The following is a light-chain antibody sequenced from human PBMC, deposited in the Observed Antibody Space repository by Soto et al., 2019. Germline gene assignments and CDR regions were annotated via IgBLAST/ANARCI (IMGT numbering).Light chain of an antibody. CDR3: RQYYTYPLT. J-gene: IGKJ4*01. CDR2: TAS. V-gene: IGKV1-8*01. CDR1: QNVSTY. Sequence: AIRMTQSPSSFSASTGDRVTITCRASQNVSTYLAWYQQKPGKAPRLLIYTASTLQSGVPSRFSGSGSGTDFTLTISCLQSEDFATYYCRQYYTYPLTFGGGTKVETK.